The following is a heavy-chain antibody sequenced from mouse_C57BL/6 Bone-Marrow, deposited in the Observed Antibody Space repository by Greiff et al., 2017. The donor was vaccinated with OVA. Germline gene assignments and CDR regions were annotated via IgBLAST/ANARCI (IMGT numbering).Heavy chain of an antibody. V-gene: IGHV5-16*01. D-gene: IGHD1-1*01. J-gene: IGHJ2*01. Sequence: EVQVVESEGGLVQPGSSMKLSCTASGFTFSDYYMAWVRQVPEKGLEWVANINYDGSSTYYLDSLKSRFIISRDNAKNILYLQMSSLKSEDTATYYCARAQDHYYGSYYFDYWGQGTTLTVSS. CDR2: INYDGSST. CDR1: GFTFSDYY. CDR3: ARAQDHYYGSYYFDY.